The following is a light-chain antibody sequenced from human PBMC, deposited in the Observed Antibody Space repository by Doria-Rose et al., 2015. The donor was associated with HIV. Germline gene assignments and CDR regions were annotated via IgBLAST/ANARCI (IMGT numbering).Light chain of an antibody. CDR2: WAS. CDR3: QQHYNTPRT. J-gene: IGKJ4*01. Sequence: QQKPGQPPRVLIYWASARAAAVPDRFSGSGSGTDFSLTISSLQAEDVGFYYCQQHYNTPRTFGGGTKVEI. V-gene: IGKV4-1*01.